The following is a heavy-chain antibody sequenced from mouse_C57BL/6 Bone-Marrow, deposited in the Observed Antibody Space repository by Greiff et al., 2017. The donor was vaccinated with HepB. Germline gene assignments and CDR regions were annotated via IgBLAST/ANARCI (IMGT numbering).Heavy chain of an antibody. CDR1: GFTFSNYW. V-gene: IGHV6-3*01. J-gene: IGHJ4*01. Sequence: EVKLMESGGGLVQPGGSMKLSCVASGFTFSNYWMNWVRQSPEKGLEWVAQIRLKSDNYATHYAESVKGRFTISRDDSKSSVYLQMNNLRAEDTGIYYCPPVRTVEGDYAMDYWGQGTSVTVSS. D-gene: IGHD1-1*01. CDR2: IRLKSDNYAT. CDR3: PPVRTVEGDYAMDY.